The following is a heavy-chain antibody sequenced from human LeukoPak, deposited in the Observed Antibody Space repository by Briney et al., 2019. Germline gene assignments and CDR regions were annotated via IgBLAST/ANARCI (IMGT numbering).Heavy chain of an antibody. V-gene: IGHV3-48*04. J-gene: IGHJ4*01. CDR3: AREDYGIDY. D-gene: IGHD4-17*01. CDR2: ISGSSYAI. Sequence: QTGGSLRLSCATSGFTLSSYSMNWVRQAPGKGLEWVSHISGSSYAIYYVDSVKGRFTVSRDNANNSLHLQMNSLRAEDTAVYYCAREDYGIDYWGQGTLVTVSS. CDR1: GFTLSSYS.